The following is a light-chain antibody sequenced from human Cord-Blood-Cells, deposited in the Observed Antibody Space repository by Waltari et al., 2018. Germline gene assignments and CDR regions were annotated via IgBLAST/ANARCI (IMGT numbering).Light chain of an antibody. V-gene: IGKV1-39*01. CDR1: QSISSY. J-gene: IGKJ4*01. CDR3: QQSYSAPLT. Sequence: DIQMTQSPSSLSASVGDRVTITCRASQSISSYLNWYQQKPGQAPKLLIYAASSLQSGVPSRFSGSGSGTDFTLTISSLQPEYFATYYCQQSYSAPLTFGGGTKVEIK. CDR2: AAS.